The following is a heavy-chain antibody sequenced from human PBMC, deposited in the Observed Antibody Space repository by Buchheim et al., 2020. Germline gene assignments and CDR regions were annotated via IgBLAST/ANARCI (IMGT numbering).Heavy chain of an antibody. J-gene: IGHJ6*02. D-gene: IGHD5-18*01. CDR1: GDSISSYY. CDR3: ARRDGSAAMGPYYYYGMDV. V-gene: IGHV4-59*01. Sequence: QVQLQESGPGLVKPSETLSLTCTVSGDSISSYYWSWIRQPPGKGLEWIGYIYYSGTTNYNPSLKSRVTISADTSKNPFSLKLSSVTAADTAVYYCARRDGSAAMGPYYYYGMDVWGQGTT. CDR2: IYYSGTT.